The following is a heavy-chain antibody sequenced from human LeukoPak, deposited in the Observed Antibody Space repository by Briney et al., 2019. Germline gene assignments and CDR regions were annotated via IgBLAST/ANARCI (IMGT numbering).Heavy chain of an antibody. CDR1: GFTFSSYW. CDR2: INSDGSST. CDR3: ARTDSSGWYGVYYFDY. V-gene: IGHV3-74*01. J-gene: IGHJ4*02. Sequence: GGSLRLSCAASGFTFSSYWMLWVRQAPGKGLVWVSRINSDGSSTSYADSVKGRFTISRDNAKNTLYLQMNSLRAEDTAVYYCARTDSSGWYGVYYFDYWGQGTLVTVSS. D-gene: IGHD6-19*01.